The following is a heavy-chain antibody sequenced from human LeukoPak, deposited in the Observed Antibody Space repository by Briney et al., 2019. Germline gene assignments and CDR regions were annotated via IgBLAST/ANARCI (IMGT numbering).Heavy chain of an antibody. CDR2: ISYDGSNK. V-gene: IGHV3-30*04. CDR1: GFTFDDYA. D-gene: IGHD3-3*01. Sequence: GGSLRLSCAASGFTFDDYAMHWVRQAPGKGLEWVAVISYDGSNKYYADSVKGRFTISRDNSKNTLYLQMNSLRAEDTAVYYCARDYGFWSGYSDYWGQGTLVTVSS. J-gene: IGHJ4*02. CDR3: ARDYGFWSGYSDY.